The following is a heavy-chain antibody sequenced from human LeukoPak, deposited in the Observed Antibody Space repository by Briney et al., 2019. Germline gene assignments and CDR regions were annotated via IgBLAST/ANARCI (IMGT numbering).Heavy chain of an antibody. Sequence: GASVKVSCKASGSTFTGYYMHWVRQAPGQGLEWMGWINPNSGGTDYAQKFQGRDTMTRDTSLSTAYMELSRLRSDDTAVYYCTRATSVVVPAADHYYYGMDVWGQGTTVTVSS. CDR2: INPNSGGT. D-gene: IGHD2-2*01. V-gene: IGHV1-2*02. CDR1: GSTFTGYY. J-gene: IGHJ6*02. CDR3: TRATSVVVPAADHYYYGMDV.